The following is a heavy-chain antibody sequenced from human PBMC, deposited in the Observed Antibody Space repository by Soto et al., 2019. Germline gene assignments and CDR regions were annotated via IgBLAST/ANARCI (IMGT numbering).Heavy chain of an antibody. Sequence: SETPSLTCAVYGGSCSGCYWSWIRQPPGKGLEWIGEINHSGSTNYNPSLKSRVTISVDTSKNQFSLKLSSVTAADTAVYYCARGRTYYYVSSGYHHLFYSLVPWYPAILLTVS. D-gene: IGHD3-22*01. CDR3: ARGRTYYYVSSGYHHLFYSLVP. V-gene: IGHV4-34*01. J-gene: IGHJ5*02. CDR1: GGSCSGCY. CDR2: INHSGST.